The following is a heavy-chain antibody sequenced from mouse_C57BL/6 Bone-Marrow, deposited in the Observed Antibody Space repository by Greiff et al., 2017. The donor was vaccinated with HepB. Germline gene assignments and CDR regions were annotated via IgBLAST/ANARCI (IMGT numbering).Heavy chain of an antibody. CDR1: GYTFTNYW. CDR3: ARSRDYYYAMDY. J-gene: IGHJ4*01. V-gene: IGHV1-63*01. Sequence: QVHVKQSGAELVRPGTSVKMSCKASGYTFTNYWIGWAKQRPGHGLEWIGDIYPGGGYTNYNEKFKGKATLTADKSSSTAYMQFSSLTSEDSAIYYCARSRDYYYAMDYWGQRTSVTVSS. CDR2: IYPGGGYT. D-gene: IGHD3-3*01.